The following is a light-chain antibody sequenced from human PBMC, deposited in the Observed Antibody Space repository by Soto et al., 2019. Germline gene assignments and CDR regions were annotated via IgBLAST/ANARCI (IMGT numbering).Light chain of an antibody. CDR3: SSYTSSSTLVV. J-gene: IGLJ2*01. CDR2: DVS. CDR1: SSDVGGYNY. Sequence: QSVLTQPASVSGSPGQSITISCTGTSSDVGGYNYVSWYQQHPGKAPKLMIYDVSNRPSGVSNRYSGSKSGNTASLTISGLMDADEADYYCSSYTSSSTLVVFGGGTKLTVL. V-gene: IGLV2-14*01.